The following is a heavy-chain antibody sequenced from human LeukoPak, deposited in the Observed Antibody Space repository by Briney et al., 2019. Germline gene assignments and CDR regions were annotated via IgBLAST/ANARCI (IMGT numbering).Heavy chain of an antibody. CDR1: GGTFSSYA. Sequence: SVKVSCKASGGTFSSYAISWARQAPGQGLEWMGGIIPIFGTANYAQKFQGRVTITADKSTSTAYMELSSLRSEDTAVYYCARNQILSSSGDYYFDYWGQGTLVTVSS. D-gene: IGHD6-6*01. CDR2: IIPIFGTA. V-gene: IGHV1-69*06. CDR3: ARNQILSSSGDYYFDY. J-gene: IGHJ4*02.